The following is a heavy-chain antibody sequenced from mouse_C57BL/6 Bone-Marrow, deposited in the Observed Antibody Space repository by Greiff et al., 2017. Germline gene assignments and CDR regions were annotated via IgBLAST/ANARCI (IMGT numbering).Heavy chain of an antibody. J-gene: IGHJ3*01. CDR3: ASLLRTWFAY. V-gene: IGHV5-9*01. CDR2: ISGGGGNT. Sequence: EVQLVESGGGLVKPGGSLKLSCAASGFTFSSYTMSWVRQTPEKRLEWVATISGGGGNTYYPDSVKGRFTISRDNAKNTLYLQMSSLRSEDTALYYWASLLRTWFAYWGQGTLVTVSA. CDR1: GFTFSSYT.